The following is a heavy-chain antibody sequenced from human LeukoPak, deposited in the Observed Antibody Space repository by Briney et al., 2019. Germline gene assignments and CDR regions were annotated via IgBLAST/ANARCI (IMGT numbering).Heavy chain of an antibody. D-gene: IGHD3-22*01. CDR3: ARRAGDYSHPYDY. CDR1: GFTFSSYN. J-gene: IGHJ4*02. CDR2: ISTRTTYI. V-gene: IGHV3-21*01. Sequence: GGSLRLSCAASGFTFSSYNMNWVRQAPGKGLEWVSSISTRTTYIYYADSVKGRFTISRDNTKSSLSLHMSSLRAEDTAVYYCARRAGDYSHPYDYWGQGTLVTVSS.